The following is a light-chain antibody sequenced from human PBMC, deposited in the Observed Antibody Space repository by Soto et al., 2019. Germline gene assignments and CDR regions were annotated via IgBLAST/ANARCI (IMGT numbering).Light chain of an antibody. CDR3: QQSYSTPCT. CDR1: QSISSY. J-gene: IGKJ1*01. Sequence: DIQMTQSPSSLSASVGDRFTSTCRASQSISSYLNWYQHKPGKAPKLLIYAASSLQSGVPSRFSGSGYGTDFTLTISSLQPEDFATYYCQQSYSTPCTFGQG. CDR2: AAS. V-gene: IGKV1-39*01.